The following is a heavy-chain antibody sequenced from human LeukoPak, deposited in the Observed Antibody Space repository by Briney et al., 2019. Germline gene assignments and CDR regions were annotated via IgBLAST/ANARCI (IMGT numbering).Heavy chain of an antibody. Sequence: GGSLRLSCAASGFTFSSYSMNWVRQAPGKGLEWVSLISWDGGSTYYADSVKGRFTISRDNSKNSLYLQMNSLRAEDTALYYCAKEGPWLYFDYWGQGTLVTVSS. CDR2: ISWDGGST. CDR1: GFTFSSYS. CDR3: AKEGPWLYFDY. D-gene: IGHD3-9*01. V-gene: IGHV3-43D*03. J-gene: IGHJ4*02.